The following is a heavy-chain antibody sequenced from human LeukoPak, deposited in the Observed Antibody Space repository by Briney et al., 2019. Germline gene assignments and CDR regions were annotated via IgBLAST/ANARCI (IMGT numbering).Heavy chain of an antibody. Sequence: SETLSLTCTVSGGSISSYYWSWIRQPPGKGLEWIGYIYYSGSTNYIPSLKSRVTISVDTSKNQFSLKLSSVTAADTAVYYCARAVGSSWLSTPNYFDYWGQGTLVTVSS. CDR3: ARAVGSSWLSTPNYFDY. CDR2: IYYSGST. V-gene: IGHV4-59*01. D-gene: IGHD6-13*01. CDR1: GGSISSYY. J-gene: IGHJ4*02.